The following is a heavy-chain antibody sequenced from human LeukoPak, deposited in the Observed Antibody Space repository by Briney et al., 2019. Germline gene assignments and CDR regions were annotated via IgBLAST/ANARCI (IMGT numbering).Heavy chain of an antibody. Sequence: GGSLRLSCAASGFTFSSYWMHWVRQAPGKGLVWVSRINTGGSTTDYADSVKGRFTISRDNAKNTLYLQMNSLRAEDTAVYYCSRDLRGRDDYWGQGILVIISS. CDR2: INTGGSTT. J-gene: IGHJ4*02. CDR1: GFTFSSYW. D-gene: IGHD5-24*01. CDR3: SRDLRGRDDY. V-gene: IGHV3-74*01.